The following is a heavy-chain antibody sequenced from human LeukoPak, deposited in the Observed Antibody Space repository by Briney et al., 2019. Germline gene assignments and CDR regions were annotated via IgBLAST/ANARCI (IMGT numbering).Heavy chain of an antibody. CDR3: ARSRPWASGSYYRGAFDI. V-gene: IGHV4-34*01. J-gene: IGHJ3*02. D-gene: IGHD1-26*01. Sequence: PSETLSLTCAVYGESFSGYYWSWIRQPPGKGLEWIGEINHSGSTNYNPSLKSRVTISVDTSKNQFSLKLSSVTAADTAVYYCARSRPWASGSYYRGAFDIWGQGTMVTVSS. CDR1: GESFSGYY. CDR2: INHSGST.